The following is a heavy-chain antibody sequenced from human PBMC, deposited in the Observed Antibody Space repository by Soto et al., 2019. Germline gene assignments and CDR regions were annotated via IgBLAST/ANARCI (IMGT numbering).Heavy chain of an antibody. CDR2: IIPIFGTP. J-gene: IGHJ6*01. V-gene: IGHV1-69*06. CDR3: ARDLSAVKRLESFKYYRMDV. Sequence: QVQLMQSGAEVRKPGSSVTVYCKASGGTFSSNPISWLRQAPRQGLERMGGIIPIFGTPHNARKILDRVTFTSERFTHTAFMELSSLTSDDTAIYYCARDLSAVKRLESFKYYRMDVWGQGTTVTVS. D-gene: IGHD4-17*01. CDR1: GGTFSSNP.